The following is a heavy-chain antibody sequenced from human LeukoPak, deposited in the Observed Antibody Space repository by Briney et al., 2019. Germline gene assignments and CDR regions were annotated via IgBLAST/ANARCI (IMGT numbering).Heavy chain of an antibody. CDR2: INPNSGGS. CDR1: GYTFTSYY. J-gene: IGHJ3*02. Sequence: GASVKVSCKASGYTFTSYYMHWVRQAPGQGLESMGWINPNSGGSNYAQKFQGRVTMTRDTSITTAYMELTRLTSDDTAMYYCARNLEYSSSSGAFDIWGQGTMVTVSS. CDR3: ARNLEYSSSSGAFDI. D-gene: IGHD6-6*01. V-gene: IGHV1-2*02.